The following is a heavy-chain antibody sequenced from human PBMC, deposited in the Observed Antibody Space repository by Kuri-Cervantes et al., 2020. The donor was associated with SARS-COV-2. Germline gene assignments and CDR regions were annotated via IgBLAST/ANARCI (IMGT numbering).Heavy chain of an antibody. D-gene: IGHD1-26*01. CDR3: TRWRVGAKT. V-gene: IGHV3-48*01. Sequence: GGSLRLSCAASGFTFSSYSMNWVRQTPGKGLEWGSYISSTGDTIYYADSVKGRFTISRDNAKNSLYLQMNSLRAEDTAVYYCTRWRVGAKTWGQGTLVTVSS. CDR1: GFTFSSYS. J-gene: IGHJ4*02. CDR2: ISSTGDTI.